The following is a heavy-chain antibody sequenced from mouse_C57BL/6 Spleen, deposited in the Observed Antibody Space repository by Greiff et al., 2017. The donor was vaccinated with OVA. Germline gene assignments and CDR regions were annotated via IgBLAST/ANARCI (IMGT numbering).Heavy chain of an antibody. CDR1: GFTFSDYY. D-gene: IGHD1-1*01. CDR2: INYDGSST. J-gene: IGHJ2*01. CDR3: ARAVYYGSSLSYFDY. Sequence: EVKLMESEGGLVQPGSSMKLSCTASGFTFSDYYMAWVRQVPEKGLEWVANINYDGSSTYYLDSLKSRFIISRDNAKNILYLQMSSLRSEDTATYYCARAVYYGSSLSYFDYWGQGTTLTVSS. V-gene: IGHV5-16*01.